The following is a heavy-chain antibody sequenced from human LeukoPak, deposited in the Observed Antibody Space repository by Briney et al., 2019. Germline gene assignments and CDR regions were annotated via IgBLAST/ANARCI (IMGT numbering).Heavy chain of an antibody. CDR2: IFYSGST. D-gene: IGHD5-24*01. J-gene: IGHJ4*02. V-gene: IGHV4-39*07. Sequence: SETLSLTCTISGGSISTGSYYWGWIRQPPGKGLEWIGSIFYSGSTYYNPSLKSRVTISIDTSKNQFSLKLSSVTAADTAVYYCARAEDGYQIDYWGQGTLVTVSS. CDR1: GGSISTGSYY. CDR3: ARAEDGYQIDY.